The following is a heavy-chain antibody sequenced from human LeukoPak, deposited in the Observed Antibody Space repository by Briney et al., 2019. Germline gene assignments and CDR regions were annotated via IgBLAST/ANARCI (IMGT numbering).Heavy chain of an antibody. D-gene: IGHD4-23*01. J-gene: IGHJ4*02. CDR1: GGSFSGYY. Sequence: AETLSLTCAVYGGSFSGYYWSWIRQPPGKGLEWIGEINHSGSTNYNPSLKSRVTISVDTSKKQFSLKLSSVTAADTAVYYCARGATVVTYFDYWGQGTLVTVSS. CDR3: ARGATVVTYFDY. V-gene: IGHV4-34*01. CDR2: INHSGST.